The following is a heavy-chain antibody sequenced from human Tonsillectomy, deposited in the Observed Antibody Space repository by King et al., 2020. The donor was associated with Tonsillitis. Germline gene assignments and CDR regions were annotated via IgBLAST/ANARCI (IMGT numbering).Heavy chain of an antibody. V-gene: IGHV3-48*01. CDR2: INDISSAI. Sequence: VQLVESGGGLVQPGGSLRLSCAASGFTLSRYSMNWVRQSPGKGLEWVSYINDISSAIYYADAVKGRFTISRDNGKNSLRLQMNSLRVEYTAIYYCGRDLPGGYSVDYWGQGTLVTVSS. D-gene: IGHD4-23*01. J-gene: IGHJ4*02. CDR1: GFTLSRYS. CDR3: GRDLPGGYSVDY.